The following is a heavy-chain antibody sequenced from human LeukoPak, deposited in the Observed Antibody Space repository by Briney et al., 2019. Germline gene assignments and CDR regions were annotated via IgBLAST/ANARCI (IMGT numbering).Heavy chain of an antibody. Sequence: PSQTLSLTCTVSGGSISSGIYYWSWIRQPAGKGLEWIGRIYTSGSTNYNPSLKSRVTISVDTSKNQFSLKLSSVTAADTAVYYCAASVAAAGRGYWGQGTLVTVSS. D-gene: IGHD6-13*01. CDR3: AASVAAAGRGY. V-gene: IGHV4-61*02. CDR1: GGSISSGIYY. CDR2: IYTSGST. J-gene: IGHJ4*02.